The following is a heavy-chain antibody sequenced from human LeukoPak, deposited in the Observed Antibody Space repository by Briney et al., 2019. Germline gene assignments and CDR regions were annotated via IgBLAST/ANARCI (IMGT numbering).Heavy chain of an antibody. Sequence: TETLSLTCTVSGGSISSYYWSWIRQPPGKGLEWIGYIYYSGSTNYNPSLKSRVTISVDTSKNQFSLKLSSVTAADTAVYYCARTRDYYDSSGYYYDYWGQGTLVTVSS. D-gene: IGHD3-22*01. J-gene: IGHJ4*02. CDR2: IYYSGST. CDR1: GGSISSYY. V-gene: IGHV4-59*08. CDR3: ARTRDYYDSSGYYYDY.